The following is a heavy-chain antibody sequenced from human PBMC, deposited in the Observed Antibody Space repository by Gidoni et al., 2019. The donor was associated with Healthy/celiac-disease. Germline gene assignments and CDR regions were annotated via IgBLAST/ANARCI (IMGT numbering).Heavy chain of an antibody. CDR2: ISGSGGST. CDR3: AKSIAARPLNVYFDY. Sequence: VQLLESGGGLVQPGGSLRLSCAASGFSFSSYAMSWVRQAPGKGLEWVSAISGSGGSTYYADSVKGWFTISRDNSKNTLYLQMNSLRAEDTAVYYCAKSIAARPLNVYFDYWGQGTLVTVSS. V-gene: IGHV3-23*01. J-gene: IGHJ4*02. D-gene: IGHD6-6*01. CDR1: GFSFSSYA.